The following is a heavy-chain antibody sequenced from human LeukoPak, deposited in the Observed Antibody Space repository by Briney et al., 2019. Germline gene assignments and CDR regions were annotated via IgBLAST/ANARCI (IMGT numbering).Heavy chain of an antibody. CDR1: GFTFSGSA. CDR2: IRSRANSYVT. J-gene: IGHJ6*02. Sequence: GGSLRLSCAASGFTFSGSAMHWVRQASGKGLEWVGRIRSRANSYVTAYAAAVTGRFIISRDDSSNTAYLQMNSLTTEDTAVYYRTRHSDTYCSRANCYVDNFYGLDVWGQGPGSPSL. CDR3: TRHSDTYCSRANCYVDNFYGLDV. D-gene: IGHD2-2*01. V-gene: IGHV3-73*01.